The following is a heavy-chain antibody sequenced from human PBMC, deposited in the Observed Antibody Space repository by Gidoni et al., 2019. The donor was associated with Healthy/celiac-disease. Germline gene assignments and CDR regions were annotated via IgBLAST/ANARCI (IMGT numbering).Heavy chain of an antibody. CDR1: GYSLTSYW. D-gene: IGHD1-26*01. Sequence: EVQLVQSGAEVKKPGESLKISCKGSGYSLTSYWIGWVRQMPGKGLEWMGIIYPGDSDTRYSPSFQGQVTISADKSISTAYLQWSSLKASDTAMYYCARHPVPWVWDDWFDPWCHGTLVTVSS. V-gene: IGHV5-51*01. CDR2: IYPGDSDT. J-gene: IGHJ5*02. CDR3: ARHPVPWVWDDWFDP.